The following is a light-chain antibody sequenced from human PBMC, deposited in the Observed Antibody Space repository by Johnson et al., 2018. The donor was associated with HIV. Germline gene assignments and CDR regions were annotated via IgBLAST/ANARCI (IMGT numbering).Light chain of an antibody. CDR2: KNN. V-gene: IGLV1-51*02. CDR1: SSTFGNSY. CDR3: ATWDSSLSAGTRYV. Sequence: QSVLTQPPSVSAAPGQKVTISCSGASSTFGNSYISWYQLLPGSPPKLLVFKNNERPSGIPDRFSGSKSGTSATMGITGLQTGDEADYYCATWDSSLSAGTRYVFGTGTKVTVL. J-gene: IGLJ1*01.